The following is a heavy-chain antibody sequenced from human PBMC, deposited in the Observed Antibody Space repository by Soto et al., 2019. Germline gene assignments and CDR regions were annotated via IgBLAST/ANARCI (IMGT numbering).Heavy chain of an antibody. CDR1: GFTVSSNY. CDR2: ISGSGGST. D-gene: IGHD1-26*01. J-gene: IGHJ6*02. Sequence: EVQLVETGGGLIQPGGSLRLSCAASGFTVSSNYMSWVRQAPGKGLEWVSVISGSGGSTYYADSVKGRFTISRDNSKNTLYLQMNSLRAEDTAVYYCAKEVGADVWGQGTTVTVSS. CDR3: AKEVGADV. V-gene: IGHV3-53*02.